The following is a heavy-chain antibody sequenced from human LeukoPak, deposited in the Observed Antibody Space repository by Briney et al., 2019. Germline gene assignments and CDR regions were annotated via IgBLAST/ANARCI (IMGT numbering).Heavy chain of an antibody. Sequence: SDTLSLICAVCWVSFSGYYWSCTRQPPGKALEWIGEINHRGSTNHNPSLKSRVTISVDTSKNQFPLELSSVAAADTAVYYCARSDRQRARSERLEAFDIWGQGTMVTVSS. CDR3: ARSDRQRARSERLEAFDI. D-gene: IGHD3-10*01. J-gene: IGHJ3*02. CDR1: WVSFSGYY. V-gene: IGHV4-34*01. CDR2: INHRGST.